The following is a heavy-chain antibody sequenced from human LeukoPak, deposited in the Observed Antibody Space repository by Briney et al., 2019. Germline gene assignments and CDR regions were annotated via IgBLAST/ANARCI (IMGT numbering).Heavy chain of an antibody. CDR3: ARRPHDFWSGYYTSDY. CDR2: IYPGDSDT. CDR1: GYSFTSYW. V-gene: IGHV5-51*01. Sequence: GESLKISCKGSGYSFTSYWIGWVRQMPGKGLEWMGIIYPGDSDTRYSPSFQGQVTISADKSISTAYLQWSSLKASDTAMYYCARRPHDFWSGYYTSDYWGQETLVTVSS. J-gene: IGHJ4*02. D-gene: IGHD3-3*01.